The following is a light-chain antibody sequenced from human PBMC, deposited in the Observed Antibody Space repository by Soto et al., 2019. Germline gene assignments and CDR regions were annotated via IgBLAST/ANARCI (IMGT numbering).Light chain of an antibody. CDR3: SSHTSSNTRV. CDR1: SSDVGGYNY. CDR2: EVT. Sequence: QSALTQPASVSGSPGQSITISCTGTSSDVGGYNYVSWYQQHPGKAPKLIIYEVTNRPSGISYRFSGSKSGNTASLTISGPQAEDEADYYCSSHTSSNTRVFGTGTKLTVL. J-gene: IGLJ1*01. V-gene: IGLV2-14*01.